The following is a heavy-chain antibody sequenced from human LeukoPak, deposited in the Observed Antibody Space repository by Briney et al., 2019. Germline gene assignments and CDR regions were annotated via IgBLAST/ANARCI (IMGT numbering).Heavy chain of an antibody. D-gene: IGHD1-26*01. CDR2: ISSSSSTI. CDR1: GFTFSSYS. CDR3: ARGKWELPSALDY. J-gene: IGHJ4*02. V-gene: IGHV3-48*04. Sequence: GGSLRLSCAASGFTFSSYSMNWVRQAPGKGLEWVSYISSSSSTIYYADSVKGRFTISRDNAKNSLYLQMNSLRAEDTAVYYCARGKWELPSALDYWGQGTLVTVSS.